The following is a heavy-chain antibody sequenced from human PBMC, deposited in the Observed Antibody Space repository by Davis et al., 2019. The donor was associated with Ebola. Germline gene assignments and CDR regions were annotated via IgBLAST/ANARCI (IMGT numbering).Heavy chain of an antibody. J-gene: IGHJ4*02. Sequence: GESLKISCTDSVIPFSSYAMTWVRQAPGKGLEWVSAISGSGGSTYYADSVKGRFTISRDNSKNTLYLQMNSLRAEDTAVYYCAREGKYRDESRTFDYWGQGTLVTVSS. CDR1: VIPFSSYA. V-gene: IGHV3-23*01. CDR2: ISGSGGST. D-gene: IGHD2-2*01. CDR3: AREGKYRDESRTFDY.